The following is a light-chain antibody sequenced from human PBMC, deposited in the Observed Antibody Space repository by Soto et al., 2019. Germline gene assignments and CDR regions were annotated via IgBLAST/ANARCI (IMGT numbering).Light chain of an antibody. CDR2: GAS. V-gene: IGKV3-20*01. CDR1: QSVSSNY. CDR3: QHYVTSPWT. Sequence: EIVLTQSPGTLSLSPGERATLSCRASQSVSSNYLAWYQQKPGQAPRLLIYGASSRATGIPDRFSGSGSGTDFTLTISTLEPEDLAVYYCQHYVTSPWTFGQGTKVEIK. J-gene: IGKJ1*01.